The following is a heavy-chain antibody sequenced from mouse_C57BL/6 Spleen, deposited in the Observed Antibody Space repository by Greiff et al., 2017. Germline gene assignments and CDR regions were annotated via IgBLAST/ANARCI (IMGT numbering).Heavy chain of an antibody. CDR1: GYTFTSYW. CDR3: ARASTVVDYFDY. D-gene: IGHD1-1*01. Sequence: QVQLQQPGTELVKPGASVKLSCKASGYTFTSYWMHWVKQSPGQGLEWIGYINPSNGGTNYNETFKSKATLTVDKSSSTDYMQLSSLASEDSAVYYCARASTVVDYFDYWGQGTTLTVSS. J-gene: IGHJ2*01. CDR2: INPSNGGT. V-gene: IGHV1-53*01.